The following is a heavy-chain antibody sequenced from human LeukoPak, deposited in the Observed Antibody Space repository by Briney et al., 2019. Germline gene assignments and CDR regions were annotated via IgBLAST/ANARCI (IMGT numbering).Heavy chain of an antibody. Sequence: SETLSLTCTVSTDSMYGYYWSWIRQPAGKGLEWIGRVHNKGTTNYNPSLKSRVTISVDTSKNQFSLKLSSVAAADTAVYYCARQDGSGQRVADAFDIWGQGTMVTVSS. CDR2: VHNKGTT. CDR3: ARQDGSGQRVADAFDI. CDR1: TDSMYGYY. D-gene: IGHD3-10*01. V-gene: IGHV4-4*07. J-gene: IGHJ3*02.